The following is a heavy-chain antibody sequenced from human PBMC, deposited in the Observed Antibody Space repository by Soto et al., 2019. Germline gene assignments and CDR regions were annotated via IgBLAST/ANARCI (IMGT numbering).Heavy chain of an antibody. J-gene: IGHJ6*03. D-gene: IGHD6-6*01. CDR2: ISWNSGSI. CDR3: AKVGSSSNYYYYYMGV. Sequence: GGSLRLSCAASGFTFDDYAIHWVRQAPGKGLEWVSGISWNSGSIGYADSVKGRFTISRDNAKNSLYLQMNSLRAEDTALYYCAKVGSSSNYYYYYMGVWGKGTTVTVSS. V-gene: IGHV3-9*01. CDR1: GFTFDDYA.